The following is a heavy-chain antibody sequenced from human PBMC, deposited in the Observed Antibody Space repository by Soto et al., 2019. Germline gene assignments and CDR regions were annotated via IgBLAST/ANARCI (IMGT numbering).Heavy chain of an antibody. CDR3: ARAGITIFGVVPNDAFDI. D-gene: IGHD3-3*01. V-gene: IGHV1-69*02. CDR2: IIPILGIA. CDR1: GGTFSSYT. Sequence: QVQLVQSGAEVKKPGSSVKVSCKASGGTFSSYTISWVRQAPGQGLEWMGRIIPILGIANYAQKFQGRVTITADKSTRTAYMELSSLRSEDTAVYYCARAGITIFGVVPNDAFDIWGQGTMVTVSS. J-gene: IGHJ3*02.